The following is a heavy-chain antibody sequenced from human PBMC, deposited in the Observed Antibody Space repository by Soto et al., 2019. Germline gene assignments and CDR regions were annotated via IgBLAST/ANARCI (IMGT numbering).Heavy chain of an antibody. Sequence: QVQLLQSGAEVKKPGASVKVSCKASGYTFTSYAMHWVRQAPGQRLEWMGWINAGNGNTKYSQKFQGRVTITRDTSASTAYMELSSLRSEDTAVYYCARSESGYCTNGVCYPYFDYWGQGTLVTVSS. D-gene: IGHD2-8*01. CDR1: GYTFTSYA. CDR3: ARSESGYCTNGVCYPYFDY. V-gene: IGHV1-3*01. J-gene: IGHJ4*02. CDR2: INAGNGNT.